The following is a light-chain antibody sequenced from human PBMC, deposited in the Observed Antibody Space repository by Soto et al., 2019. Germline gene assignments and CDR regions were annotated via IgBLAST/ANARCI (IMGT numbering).Light chain of an antibody. J-gene: IGLJ1*01. CDR1: SSDIGAYNY. CDR2: EVI. Sequence: QSVLTQPPSASGSPGQSVTISCTGTSSDIGAYNYVSWYQQHPGKAPKLLIYEVIQRPAGVPDRFSGSKSANTASLTVSGLQPEDEADYYCSSYAGTDNLLYVFGSGTKVTAL. V-gene: IGLV2-8*01. CDR3: SSYAGTDNLLYV.